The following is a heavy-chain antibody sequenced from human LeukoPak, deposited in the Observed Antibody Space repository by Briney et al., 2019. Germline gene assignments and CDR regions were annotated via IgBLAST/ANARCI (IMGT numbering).Heavy chain of an antibody. CDR2: INPSGGST. CDR1: GYTFTSYY. CDR3: AREDRSIWTYFDY. V-gene: IGHV1-46*01. Sequence: ASVKVSCKASGYTFTSYYMHWVRQAPGQGLEWMGIINPSGGSTSYAQKFQGRVTMTRDTSTGTVYVELSSLRSEDTAVYYCAREDRSIWTYFDYWGQGTLVTVSS. D-gene: IGHD1-1*01. J-gene: IGHJ4*02.